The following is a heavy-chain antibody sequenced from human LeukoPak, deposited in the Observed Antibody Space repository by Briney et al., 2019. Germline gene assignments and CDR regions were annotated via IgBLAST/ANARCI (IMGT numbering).Heavy chain of an antibody. CDR3: ASVTIFGVTDYYYYGMDV. D-gene: IGHD3-3*01. Sequence: SVTVSCKASGGTFSSYAISWVRQAPGQGLEWMGRIIPILGIANYAQKFQRRVTIPAAKSTSTAYMELRSLTSEDTAVYYCASVTIFGVTDYYYYGMDVWGQGTTVTVSS. CDR1: GGTFSSYA. V-gene: IGHV1-69*04. J-gene: IGHJ6*02. CDR2: IIPILGIA.